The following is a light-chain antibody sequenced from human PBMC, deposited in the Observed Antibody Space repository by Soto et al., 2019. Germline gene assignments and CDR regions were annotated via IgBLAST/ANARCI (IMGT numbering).Light chain of an antibody. CDR2: AVS. CDR3: ISYTDRQSYL. J-gene: IGLJ1*01. Sequence: QSVLTQAASVSGCPGQSITISCSGTSGDIGSYNHVAWYQQFPGKSPKLMISAVSDRPSGVSDRFSGSKSGITASLTISGLQTEDEADYYCISYTDRQSYLFGTRTRSP. CDR1: SGDIGSYNH. V-gene: IGLV2-14*03.